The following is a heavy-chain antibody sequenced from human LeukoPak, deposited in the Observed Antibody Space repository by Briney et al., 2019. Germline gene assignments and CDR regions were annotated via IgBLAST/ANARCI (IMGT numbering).Heavy chain of an antibody. Sequence: SETLSLTCTVSGGSISSYYWSWIRQPPGKGLEWIGYIYYSGSTNYNPSLKSRVTISVDTSKNQFSLKLSSVTAADTAVYYCARYCSSTSCPFDYWGQGTLVTASS. CDR2: IYYSGST. CDR1: GGSISSYY. J-gene: IGHJ4*02. V-gene: IGHV4-59*01. D-gene: IGHD2-2*01. CDR3: ARYCSSTSCPFDY.